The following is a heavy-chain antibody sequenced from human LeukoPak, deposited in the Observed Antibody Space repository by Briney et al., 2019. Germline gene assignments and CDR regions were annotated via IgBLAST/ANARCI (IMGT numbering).Heavy chain of an antibody. V-gene: IGHV1-58*02. CDR2: IVVGSGNT. CDR3: AAQNYYDSSGYYY. J-gene: IGHJ4*02. CDR1: GSTFTSSA. D-gene: IGHD3-22*01. Sequence: SVKVSCKASGSTFTSSAMQWVRQARGQRLEWIGWIVVGSGNTNYAQKFQERVTITRDMSTSTAYMELSRLRSEDTAVYYCAAQNYYDSSGYYYWGQGTLVTVSS.